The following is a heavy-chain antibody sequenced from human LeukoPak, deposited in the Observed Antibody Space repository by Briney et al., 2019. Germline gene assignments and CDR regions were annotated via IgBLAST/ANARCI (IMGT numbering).Heavy chain of an antibody. CDR2: IYYSGST. V-gene: IGHV4-59*01. Sequence: PSETLSLTCTVSGGSISSYYWSWIRQPPGKGLEWIGYIYYSGSTNYNPSLKSRVTISVDTSKNQFSLKLSSVTAADTAVYYCARASYEVAAGLFDYWGQGTLVTVSS. J-gene: IGHJ4*02. CDR1: GGSISSYY. CDR3: ARASYEVAAGLFDY. D-gene: IGHD6-13*01.